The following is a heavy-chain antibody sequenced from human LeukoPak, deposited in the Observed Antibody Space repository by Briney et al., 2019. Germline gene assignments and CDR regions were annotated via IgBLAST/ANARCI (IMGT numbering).Heavy chain of an antibody. Sequence: GGSLRLSCAASGFTFSSCGMNWVRQAPGKGLEWVSSISSSSNYIYYADSVKGRFTISRDNAKNSLYLQMNSLRAEDTAVYYCARDETWIQPSSSWGQGTLVTVSS. V-gene: IGHV3-21*01. D-gene: IGHD5-18*01. J-gene: IGHJ5*02. CDR2: ISSSSNYI. CDR1: GFTFSSCG. CDR3: ARDETWIQPSSS.